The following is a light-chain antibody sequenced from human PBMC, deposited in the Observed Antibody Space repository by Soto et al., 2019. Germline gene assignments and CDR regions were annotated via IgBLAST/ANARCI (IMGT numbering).Light chain of an antibody. J-gene: IGKJ2*02. V-gene: IGKV1-5*03. CDR2: KAS. Sequence: DIQMTQSPSTLSASVGDRVTITCRASQSISSWLAWYQQKPGKVPKLLIFKASNLESGVPSRFSGGGSGTEFTFTISSLQPDDSATYYCQQYNSYPWTFGQGTKLEIK. CDR1: QSISSW. CDR3: QQYNSYPWT.